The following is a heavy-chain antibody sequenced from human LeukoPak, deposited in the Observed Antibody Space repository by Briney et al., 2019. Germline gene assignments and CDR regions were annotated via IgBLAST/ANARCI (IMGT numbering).Heavy chain of an antibody. CDR3: ARGAGRIVVVPAASNFYWFDP. V-gene: IGHV4-34*01. CDR2: INHSGST. D-gene: IGHD2-2*01. Sequence: PSETLSLTCAVYGGSFSGYYWSWIRQPPGKGLEWIGEINHSGSTNYNPSLKSRVTISVDTSKNQFSLKLSSVTAADTAVYYCARGAGRIVVVPAASNFYWFDPWGQGTLVTVSS. CDR1: GGSFSGYY. J-gene: IGHJ5*02.